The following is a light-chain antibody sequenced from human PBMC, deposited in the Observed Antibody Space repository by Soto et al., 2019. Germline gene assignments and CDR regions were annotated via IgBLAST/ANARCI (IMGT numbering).Light chain of an antibody. Sequence: DIQMTQSPSTLSASVGERVTITCRASQSISSWLAWYQQKPGTAPKLLIYKASTLQSGVPSRFSGSGSGTEFTLTISSLQPDDSATYYCQQYNDNWTFGQGTK. CDR2: KAS. J-gene: IGKJ1*01. V-gene: IGKV1-5*03. CDR3: QQYNDNWT. CDR1: QSISSW.